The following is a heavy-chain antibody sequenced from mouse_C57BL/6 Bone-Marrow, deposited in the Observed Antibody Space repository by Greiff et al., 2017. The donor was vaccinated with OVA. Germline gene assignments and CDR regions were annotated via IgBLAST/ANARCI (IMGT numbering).Heavy chain of an antibody. CDR2: IDPENGDT. Sequence: VQLKQSGAELVRPGASVKLSCTASGFNIKDDYMHWVKQRPEQGLEWIGWIDPENGDTEYASKFQGKATITADTSSNTAYLQLSSLTSEDTAVYYGTSYYYGSSPWAMDYWGQGTSVTVSS. D-gene: IGHD1-1*01. CDR3: TSYYYGSSPWAMDY. J-gene: IGHJ4*01. V-gene: IGHV14-4*01. CDR1: GFNIKDDY.